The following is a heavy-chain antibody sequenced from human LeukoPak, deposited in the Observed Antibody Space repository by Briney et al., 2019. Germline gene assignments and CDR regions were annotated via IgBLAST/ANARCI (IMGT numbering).Heavy chain of an antibody. CDR3: AREPGYCSSTTCYMVNGMDV. J-gene: IGHJ6*02. CDR1: GFTFSSYS. D-gene: IGHD2-2*02. CDR2: INSNSSYI. V-gene: IGHV3-21*01. Sequence: PGGSLRLSCAASGFTFSSYSMNWVRQAPGKGLEWVSSINSNSSYIYYADLVKGRFTISRDNAKNSLYLQMNSLRDEDTAVYYCAREPGYCSSTTCYMVNGMDVWGQETTVTVSS.